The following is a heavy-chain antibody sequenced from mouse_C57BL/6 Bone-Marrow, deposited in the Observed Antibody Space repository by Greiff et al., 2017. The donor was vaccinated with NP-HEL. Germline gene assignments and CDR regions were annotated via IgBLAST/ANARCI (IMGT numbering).Heavy chain of an antibody. CDR2: ISSGSSTI. Sequence: EVKLVESGGGLVKPGGSLKLSCAASGFTFSDYGMHWVRQAPEKGLEWVAYISSGSSTIYYADTVKGRFTISRDNANNTLFLQMTSLRSEDTAMYYCARRDYYGSSRSYWYFDVWGTGTTVTVSS. J-gene: IGHJ1*03. D-gene: IGHD1-1*01. CDR1: GFTFSDYG. CDR3: ARRDYYGSSRSYWYFDV. V-gene: IGHV5-17*01.